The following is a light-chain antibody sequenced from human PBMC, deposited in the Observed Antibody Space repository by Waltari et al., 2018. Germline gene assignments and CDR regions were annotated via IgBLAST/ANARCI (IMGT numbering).Light chain of an antibody. CDR2: LNSDGSH. CDR3: QTWGDGTVV. Sequence: QLVLTQSPSASASLGASVKLTCTLRSGHSSYAIACHQQQPEKGPRYLMKLNSDGSHNKGDGIPDRFSGSGSGSERYLTISSLQSEDEADYYCQTWGDGTVVFGGGTKLTVL. CDR1: SGHSSYA. V-gene: IGLV4-69*01. J-gene: IGLJ2*01.